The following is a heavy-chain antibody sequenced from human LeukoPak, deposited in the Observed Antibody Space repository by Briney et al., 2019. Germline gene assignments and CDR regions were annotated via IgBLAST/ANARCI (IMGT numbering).Heavy chain of an antibody. CDR1: GDSVSGYY. CDR2: IYYSGST. CDR3: ARGKYSSFYYFDY. D-gene: IGHD6-6*01. Sequence: SETLSLTCIVSGDSVSGYYWSWIRQPPGKGLEWIGYIYYSGSTNYNPSLKSRVTISVDTSKNQFSLKLSSVTAADTAVYYCARGKYSSFYYFDYWGQGTLVTVSS. J-gene: IGHJ4*02. V-gene: IGHV4-59*02.